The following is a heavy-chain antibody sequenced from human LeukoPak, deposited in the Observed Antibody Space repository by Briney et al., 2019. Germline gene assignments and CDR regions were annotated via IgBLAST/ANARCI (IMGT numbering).Heavy chain of an antibody. CDR2: INHSGST. CDR3: ARHPRGSSSWYAY. D-gene: IGHD6-13*01. CDR1: GGSFSGYY. V-gene: IGHV4-34*01. J-gene: IGHJ4*02. Sequence: TSSETLSLTCAVYGGSFSGYYWSWIRQPPGKGLEWIGEINHSGSTNYNPSLKSRVTISVDTSKNQFSLKLSSVTAADTAVYYCARHPRGSSSWYAYWGQGTLVTVSS.